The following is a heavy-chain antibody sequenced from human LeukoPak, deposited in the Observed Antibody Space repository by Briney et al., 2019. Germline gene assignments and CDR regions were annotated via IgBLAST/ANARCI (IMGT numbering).Heavy chain of an antibody. J-gene: IGHJ5*02. Sequence: GGSVRLSCAASGFTFDDYAMHWVRQAPGKGLEWVSGISWSSGSIGYADSVKGRFTISRDNAKNSLYLQMNSLRAEDTALYYCAKAASSGYDFTTNWFDPWGQGTLVTVSS. V-gene: IGHV3-9*01. D-gene: IGHD5-12*01. CDR2: ISWSSGSI. CDR3: AKAASSGYDFTTNWFDP. CDR1: GFTFDDYA.